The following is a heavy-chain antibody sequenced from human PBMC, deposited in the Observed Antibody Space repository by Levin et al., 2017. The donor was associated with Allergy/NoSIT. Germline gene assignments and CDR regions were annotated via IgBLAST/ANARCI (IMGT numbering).Heavy chain of an antibody. Sequence: GGSLRLSCTGSGFTFGDYPMSWVRQAPGKGLEWVGFIRNKAHGGTTEYAASVKGRLTISRDDSKSIAYLQMNSLKTEDTAVYFCARGGPPNYDYNWGSYRDGYFDYWGQGTLVTVSS. V-gene: IGHV3-49*04. D-gene: IGHD3-16*02. CDR3: ARGGPPNYDYNWGSYRDGYFDY. CDR2: IRNKAHGGTT. CDR1: GFTFGDYP. J-gene: IGHJ4*02.